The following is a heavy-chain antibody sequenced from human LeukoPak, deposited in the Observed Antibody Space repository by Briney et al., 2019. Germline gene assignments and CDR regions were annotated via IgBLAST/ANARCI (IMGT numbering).Heavy chain of an antibody. Sequence: GRSLRLSCAASGFTFSSYAMHWVRQAPGKGLEWVADISIDGDNEYYADSVRGRFMISRDNSKNTVYLQMNSLTIEDTAVYYCAREPSGNFGQLVSSAEYFQHWGQGTRVTVSS. CDR3: AREPSGNFGQLVSSAEYFQH. J-gene: IGHJ1*01. CDR2: ISIDGDNE. V-gene: IGHV3-30-3*01. D-gene: IGHD5/OR15-5a*01. CDR1: GFTFSSYA.